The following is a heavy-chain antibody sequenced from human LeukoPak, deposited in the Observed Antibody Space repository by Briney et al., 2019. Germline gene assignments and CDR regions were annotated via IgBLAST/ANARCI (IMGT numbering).Heavy chain of an antibody. CDR2: IKQDGSEK. CDR3: ASESSGRLSDAFDI. CDR1: GFTFSSYW. J-gene: IGHJ3*02. V-gene: IGHV3-7*03. D-gene: IGHD6-19*01. Sequence: QPGGSLRLSCAASGFTFSSYWMSRVRQAPGKGLEWMANIKQDGSEKYYVDSVKGRFTISRDNAKNSLYLQMNSLRAEDTAVYYCASESSGRLSDAFDIWGQGTMVTVSS.